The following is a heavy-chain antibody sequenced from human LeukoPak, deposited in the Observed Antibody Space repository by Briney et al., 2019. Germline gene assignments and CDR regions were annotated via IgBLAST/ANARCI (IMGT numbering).Heavy chain of an antibody. Sequence: GGSLRLSCVVSGFTLSSYSMNWVRQPPGKGLEWVAVISYDGSNKYYADSVKGRFTISRDNSKNTLYLQMNSLRAEDTAVYYCNVGGIAARRLHNYWGQGTLVTVSS. CDR1: GFTLSSYS. CDR2: ISYDGSNK. V-gene: IGHV3-30-3*01. CDR3: NVGGIAARRLHNY. D-gene: IGHD6-6*01. J-gene: IGHJ4*02.